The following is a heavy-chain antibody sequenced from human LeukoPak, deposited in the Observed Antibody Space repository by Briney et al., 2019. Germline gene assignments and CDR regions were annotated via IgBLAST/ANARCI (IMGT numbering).Heavy chain of an antibody. Sequence: GGSLRLSRAASGFTVSRNYMSWVRQAPGKGLEWVSVIYSGGRTYYADSVKGRFTISRDNSKNTLYLQMNRLRAEDTAVYYCARGAYYYASGTYYPYYYFMDVWGKGTTVTVSS. V-gene: IGHV3-66*01. D-gene: IGHD3-10*01. CDR3: ARGAYYYASGTYYPYYYFMDV. CDR1: GFTVSRNY. CDR2: IYSGGRT. J-gene: IGHJ6*03.